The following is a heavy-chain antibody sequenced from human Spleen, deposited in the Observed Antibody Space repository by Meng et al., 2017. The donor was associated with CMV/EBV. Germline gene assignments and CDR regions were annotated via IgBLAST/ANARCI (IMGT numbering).Heavy chain of an antibody. D-gene: IGHD3-3*01. Sequence: GGSLRLSCAASGFPFSSYGMHWVRQAPGKGLEWVAFIRYDGSNKYYGDSVKGRFTISRDNAKNSLYLQMNSLRAEDTAVYYCARDMDFGVVIMGYGMDVWGQGTTVTVSS. CDR3: ARDMDFGVVIMGYGMDV. V-gene: IGHV3-30*02. CDR1: GFPFSSYG. J-gene: IGHJ6*02. CDR2: IRYDGSNK.